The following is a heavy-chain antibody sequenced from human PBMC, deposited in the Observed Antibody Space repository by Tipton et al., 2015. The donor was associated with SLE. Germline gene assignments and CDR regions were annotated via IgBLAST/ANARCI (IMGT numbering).Heavy chain of an antibody. CDR1: GYTFTSYA. D-gene: IGHD2/OR15-2a*01. CDR2: INAGNGNT. J-gene: IGHJ3*02. V-gene: IGHV1-3*01. Sequence: LVQSGPEVKVSCKASGYTFTSYAMHWVRQAPGQRLEWMGWINAGNGNTKYSQKFQGRVTITRDTSASTAYMELSSLRSEDTAVYYCAREGMSFFDAFDIWGQGTMVTVSS. CDR3: AREGMSFFDAFDI.